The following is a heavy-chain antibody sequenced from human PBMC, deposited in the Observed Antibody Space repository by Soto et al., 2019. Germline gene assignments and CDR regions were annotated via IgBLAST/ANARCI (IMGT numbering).Heavy chain of an antibody. J-gene: IGHJ4*02. CDR2: ISGSGGSA. CDR3: AKGTAARPHLYYFDY. CDR1: GGSIRIYY. V-gene: IGHV3-23*01. Sequence: ETLSLTCSVSGGSIRIYYWGWVRQAPGKGLEWVSAISGSGGSAYYADSVKGRFTISRDNSKNTLYLQMNSLRAEDTAVYYCAKGTAARPHLYYFDYWGQGTLVTVSS. D-gene: IGHD6-6*01.